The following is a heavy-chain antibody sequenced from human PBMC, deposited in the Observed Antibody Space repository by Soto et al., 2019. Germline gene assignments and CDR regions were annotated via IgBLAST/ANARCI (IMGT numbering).Heavy chain of an antibody. V-gene: IGHV4-39*01. CDR2: IYYSGST. CDR3: ARQSRYYYDSSGYYLPRNFDY. CDR1: GGSISSSSYY. D-gene: IGHD3-22*01. Sequence: PSETLSLTCTVSGGSISSSSYYWGWIRQPPGKGLEWIGSIYYSGSTYYNPSLKSRVTISVDTSKNPFSLKLSSVTAADTAVYYCARQSRYYYDSSGYYLPRNFDYWGQGTLVNVSS. J-gene: IGHJ4*02.